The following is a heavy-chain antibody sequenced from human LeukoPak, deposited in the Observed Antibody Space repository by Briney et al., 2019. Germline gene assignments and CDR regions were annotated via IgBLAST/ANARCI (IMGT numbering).Heavy chain of an antibody. CDR2: IYTSGST. V-gene: IGHV4-4*07. CDR3: SSDGVEGGATLPFDY. D-gene: IGHD1-26*01. CDR1: GGSISSYY. J-gene: IGHJ4*02. Sequence: SETLSLTCTVSGGSISSYYWSWIRQPAGKGLEWIGRIYTSGSTNDNPSLKSRVTMSLDTYNNQFSLKLSSVTAADTAAYYCSSDGVEGGATLPFDYWGQGTLVSVSS.